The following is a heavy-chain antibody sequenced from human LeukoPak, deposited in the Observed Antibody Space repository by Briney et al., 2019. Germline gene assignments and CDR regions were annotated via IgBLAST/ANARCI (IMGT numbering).Heavy chain of an antibody. Sequence: GGSLRLSCAASGFTVSSNSMSWVRQAPGKGLVWVSVIYTGGTTYYADSVKGRFTISRDNSKDTLYLQMNSQRAEDTAVYYCARDVAAPGGVYFDYWGQGTLVTVSS. CDR1: GFTVSSNS. V-gene: IGHV3-66*01. D-gene: IGHD3-16*01. J-gene: IGHJ4*02. CDR3: ARDVAAPGGVYFDY. CDR2: IYTGGTT.